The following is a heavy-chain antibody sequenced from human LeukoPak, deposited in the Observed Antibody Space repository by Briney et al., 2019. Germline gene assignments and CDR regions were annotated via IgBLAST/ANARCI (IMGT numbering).Heavy chain of an antibody. CDR1: GGTFSSYG. J-gene: IGHJ4*02. Sequence: ASVKVSCKASGGTFSSYGISWVRQAPGQGLEWMGWISAYNGNTNYAQKLQGRVTMTTDTSTSTAYMELRSLRSDDTAVYYCARELRIGYFDYWGQGTLVTVSS. D-gene: IGHD4-17*01. V-gene: IGHV1-18*01. CDR2: ISAYNGNT. CDR3: ARELRIGYFDY.